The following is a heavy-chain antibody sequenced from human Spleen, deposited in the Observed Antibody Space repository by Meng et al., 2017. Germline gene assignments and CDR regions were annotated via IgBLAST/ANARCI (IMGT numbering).Heavy chain of an antibody. D-gene: IGHD6-19*01. V-gene: IGHV4-34*01. Sequence: QLQLQPWGAGLLKPSETLSLTCAVYGGSFTDYYWTLIRQPPGKGLEWMGEINHSGSTNYNPSLKSRVTVSIDTSRNQFSLWLTSVTAADTAVYYCVRSSAWVRTGFDPWGQGTLVTVSS. CDR3: VRSSAWVRTGFDP. J-gene: IGHJ5*02. CDR1: GGSFTDYY. CDR2: INHSGST.